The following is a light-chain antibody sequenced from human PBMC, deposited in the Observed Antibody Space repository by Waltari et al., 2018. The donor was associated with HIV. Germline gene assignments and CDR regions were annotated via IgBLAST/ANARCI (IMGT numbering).Light chain of an antibody. CDR2: YND. CDR1: NIGSHS. V-gene: IGLV3-21*04. CDR3: QLGDTSTDHYV. Sequence: SYILTQPPSVSVAPGKTASITCGGNNIGSHSVNWYQQKPGQAPVLVMYYNDDRPSGIPERFSGSKSGNTATLTISRVEAGDEADYYCQLGDTSTDHYVFGTGTKVTVL. J-gene: IGLJ1*01.